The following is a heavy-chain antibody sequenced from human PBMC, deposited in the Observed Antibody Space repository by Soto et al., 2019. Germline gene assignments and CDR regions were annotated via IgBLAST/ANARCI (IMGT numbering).Heavy chain of an antibody. D-gene: IGHD6-19*01. CDR2: ISGSGAGT. V-gene: IGHV3-23*01. Sequence: EVQLLESGGGLVQPGGSLRLSCAASGFTFTTFAMSWVRQAPGKGLEWVSAISGSGAGTYFADSVKGRFTISRDNSKNTLYLQMNSLRGEDTAVYYCAKESLTVAGRHFGYWGQGTLVNVSS. CDR3: AKESLTVAGRHFGY. CDR1: GFTFTTFA. J-gene: IGHJ4*02.